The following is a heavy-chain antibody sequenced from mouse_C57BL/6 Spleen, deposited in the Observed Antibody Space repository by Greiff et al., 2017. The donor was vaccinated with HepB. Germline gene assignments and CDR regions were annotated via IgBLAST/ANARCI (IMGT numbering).Heavy chain of an antibody. CDR3: ARSLYYYGSSSYYFDY. CDR2: IRNKANGYTT. CDR1: GFTFTDYY. V-gene: IGHV7-3*01. D-gene: IGHD1-1*01. J-gene: IGHJ2*01. Sequence: EVMLVESGGGLVQPGGSLSLSCAASGFTFTDYYMSWVRQPPGKALEWLGFIRNKANGYTTEYSASLKGRFTISRDNSQSILYLQMNALRAEDSATYYCARSLYYYGSSSYYFDYWGQGTTLTVSS.